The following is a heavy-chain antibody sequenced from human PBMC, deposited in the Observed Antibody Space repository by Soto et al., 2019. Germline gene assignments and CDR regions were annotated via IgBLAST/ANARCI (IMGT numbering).Heavy chain of an antibody. Sequence: SETLSLTCTVSGGSISSGAYYWSWIRQHPGKGLEWIGYSYFSGSTYYNPSLKSRVTISVDTSKNQFSLKLSSVTAADTAVYYCARVRGTDYYYYYMDVWGKGTTVTVSS. CDR1: GGSISSGAYY. CDR3: ARVRGTDYYYYYMDV. CDR2: SYFSGST. V-gene: IGHV4-31*03. D-gene: IGHD2-15*01. J-gene: IGHJ6*03.